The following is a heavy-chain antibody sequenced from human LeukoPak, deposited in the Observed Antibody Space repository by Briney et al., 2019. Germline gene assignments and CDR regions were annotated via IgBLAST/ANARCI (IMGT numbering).Heavy chain of an antibody. Sequence: ASVKVSCKASGYTFTSYDINWVRQATGQGLEWMGWMNPNSGNTGYAQKFQGRVAMTRNTSISTAYMELSSLRSEDTAAYYCARGLKVLRYFDWPTLGYWGQGTLVTVSS. J-gene: IGHJ4*02. D-gene: IGHD3-9*01. CDR1: GYTFTSYD. CDR3: ARGLKVLRYFDWPTLGY. CDR2: MNPNSGNT. V-gene: IGHV1-8*01.